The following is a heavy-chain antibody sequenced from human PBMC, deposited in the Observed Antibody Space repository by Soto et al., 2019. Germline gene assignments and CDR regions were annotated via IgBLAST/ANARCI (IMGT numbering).Heavy chain of an antibody. D-gene: IGHD6-19*01. Sequence: GGSLRLSCAASGFTFSDYYMSWIRQAPGKGLEWVSCISSGSTIYYADSVKGRFTISRDNAKNSLYLQMNSLRAEDTAVYYCARQQWLILRSHDAFDIWGQGTMVTVSS. CDR2: ISSGSTI. V-gene: IGHV3-11*01. J-gene: IGHJ3*02. CDR3: ARQQWLILRSHDAFDI. CDR1: GFTFSDYY.